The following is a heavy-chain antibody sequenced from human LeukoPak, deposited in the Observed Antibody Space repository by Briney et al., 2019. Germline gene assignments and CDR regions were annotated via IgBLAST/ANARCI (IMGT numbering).Heavy chain of an antibody. J-gene: IGHJ2*01. CDR1: GFTFDDYA. D-gene: IGHD5-18*01. CDR3: ARDPRGYSYGYWYFDL. CDR2: INWNGGST. Sequence: PGGSLRLSCAASGFTFDDYAMSWVRQAPGKGLEWVSGINWNGGSTGYADSVKGRFTISRDNAKNSLYLQMNSLRAEDTALYNCARDPRGYSYGYWYFDLWGRGTLVTVSS. V-gene: IGHV3-20*01.